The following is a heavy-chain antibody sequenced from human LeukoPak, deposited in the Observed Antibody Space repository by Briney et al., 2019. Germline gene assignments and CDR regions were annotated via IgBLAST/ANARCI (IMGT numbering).Heavy chain of an antibody. V-gene: IGHV3-23*01. Sequence: GGSLRLSCAASGFTFSSNAMSWVRQAPGKGLEWVSAISGSGGSTYYADSVKGRFTISRDNSKNTLYLQMNSLRAEDTAVYYCAKVRGSSWYYSDWGQGTLVTVSS. CDR1: GFTFSSNA. D-gene: IGHD6-13*01. J-gene: IGHJ4*02. CDR3: AKVRGSSWYYSD. CDR2: ISGSGGST.